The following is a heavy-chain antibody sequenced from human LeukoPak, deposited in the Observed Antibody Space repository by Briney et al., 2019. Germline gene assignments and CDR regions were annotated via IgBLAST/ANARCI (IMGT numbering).Heavy chain of an antibody. CDR1: GGTFSSYA. Sequence: ASVKVSCKASGGTFSSYAISWVRQAPGQGLEWMGGIIPIFGTANYAQKFQGRVTITTDESTSTAYMELSSLRSEDTAVYYCARVYGDYDTDAFDIWGQGTMVTVSS. V-gene: IGHV1-69*05. D-gene: IGHD4-17*01. J-gene: IGHJ3*02. CDR2: IIPIFGTA. CDR3: ARVYGDYDTDAFDI.